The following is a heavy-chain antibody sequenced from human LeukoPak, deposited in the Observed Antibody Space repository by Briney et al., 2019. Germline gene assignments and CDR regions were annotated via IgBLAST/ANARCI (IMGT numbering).Heavy chain of an antibody. J-gene: IGHJ4*02. CDR3: ARDLHRLYYFDY. D-gene: IGHD4-11*01. Sequence: GGSLRLSCAASGFTFSSYWMSWVRQAPGKGLEWVANIKQDGSEKYYVDSVKGRFTISRDNAMNTPYLQMNSLRADDTAVYYCARDLHRLYYFDYWGQGTLVTVSS. CDR2: IKQDGSEK. V-gene: IGHV3-7*01. CDR1: GFTFSSYW.